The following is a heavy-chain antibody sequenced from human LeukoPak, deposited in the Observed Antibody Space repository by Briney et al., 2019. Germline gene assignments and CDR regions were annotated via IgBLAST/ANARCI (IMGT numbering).Heavy chain of an antibody. CDR2: IYPNNSDS. CDR1: GYTFTNYW. V-gene: IGHV5-51*01. D-gene: IGHD3-22*01. Sequence: GESLKISCKGSGYTFTNYWVGWVRQMPGKGLEWMGTIYPNNSDSRYNPSFRGQVTISVDRSITTAYLLWRSLKASDTAIYYCALSNKAFDSAGYFDYWGQGTLVTVSS. J-gene: IGHJ4*02. CDR3: ALSNKAFDSAGYFDY.